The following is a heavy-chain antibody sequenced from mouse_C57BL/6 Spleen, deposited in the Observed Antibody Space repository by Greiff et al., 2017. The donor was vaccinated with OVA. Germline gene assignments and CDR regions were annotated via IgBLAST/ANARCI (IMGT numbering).Heavy chain of an antibody. CDR2: IDPSDSYT. Sequence: QVQLQQPGAELVRPGTSVKLSCKASGYTFTSYWMHWVKQRPGQGLEWIGVIDPSDSYTNYNQKFKGKATLTVDTSSSTAYMQLSSLASDDSAVYYCARGASNYTWFAYWGQGTLVTVSA. CDR1: GYTFTSYW. J-gene: IGHJ3*01. V-gene: IGHV1-59*01. D-gene: IGHD2-5*01. CDR3: ARGASNYTWFAY.